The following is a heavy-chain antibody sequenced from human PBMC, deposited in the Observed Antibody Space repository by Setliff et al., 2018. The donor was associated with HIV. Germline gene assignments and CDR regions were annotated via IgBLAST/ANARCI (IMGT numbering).Heavy chain of an antibody. CDR3: ARSPLYSGYERYYFDY. V-gene: IGHV4-39*07. D-gene: IGHD5-12*01. CDR2: IYHGGST. CDR1: GGSISSSIYY. J-gene: IGHJ4*02. Sequence: SETLSLTCTVSGGSISSSIYYWGWIRQPPGKGLEWIGEIYHGGSTNYNPSLKSRVTISLDRSKTQFSLKLSSVTAADTAVYYCARSPLYSGYERYYFDYWGQGTLVTVSS.